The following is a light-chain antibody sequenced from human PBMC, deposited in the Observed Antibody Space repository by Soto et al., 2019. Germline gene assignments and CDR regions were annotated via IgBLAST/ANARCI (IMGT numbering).Light chain of an antibody. J-gene: IGKJ4*01. CDR1: QSVSSD. V-gene: IGKV3-15*01. CDR3: QQYNNWPIA. CDR2: GAS. Sequence: EIELTQSPVTLSVSPGERATLSCRASQSVSSDLAWFQQKPGQAPRLLIYGASTRATGIPARFSGSGSGTEFTLTISSMQSEDFGIYYCQQYNNWPIAFGGGTKVDIK.